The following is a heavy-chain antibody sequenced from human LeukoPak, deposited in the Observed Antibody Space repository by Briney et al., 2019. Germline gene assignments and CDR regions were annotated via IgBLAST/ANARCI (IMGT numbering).Heavy chain of an antibody. V-gene: IGHV3-30*02. J-gene: IGHJ6*03. CDR2: IRYDGSNK. CDR1: GFTFSSYG. Sequence: GGSLRLSCAASGFTFSSYGMHWVRQAPGEGLEWVAFIRYDGSNKYYADSVKGRFTISRDNSENTLYLQMNSLRAEDTAVYYCQGYYYYYMDVWGKGTTVTVSS. CDR3: QGYYYYYMDV.